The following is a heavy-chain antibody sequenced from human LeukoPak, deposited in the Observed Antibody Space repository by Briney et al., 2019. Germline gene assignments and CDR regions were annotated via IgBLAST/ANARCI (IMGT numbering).Heavy chain of an antibody. V-gene: IGHV4-39*07. CDR2: IYYSGST. Sequence: SETLSLTCTVSGGSISSSSYYWGWIRQPPGKGLEWIGSIYYSGSTYYNPSLKSRVTISVDTSKNQFSLKLTPVTAADTAVYYCVRSYNSRGYYYYGMDVWGQGTTVTVSS. D-gene: IGHD3-22*01. CDR3: VRSYNSRGYYYYGMDV. CDR1: GGSISSSSYY. J-gene: IGHJ6*02.